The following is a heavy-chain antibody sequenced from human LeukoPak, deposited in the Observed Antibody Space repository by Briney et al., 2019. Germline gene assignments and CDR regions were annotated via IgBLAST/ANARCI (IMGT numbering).Heavy chain of an antibody. CDR2: INHSGST. J-gene: IGHJ4*02. V-gene: IGHV4-34*01. CDR1: GGSFSGYY. D-gene: IGHD5-18*01. Sequence: SETLSLTCAVYGGSFSGYYWSWIRQPPGKGLGWIGEINHSGSTNYNPSLKSRVTISVDTSKNQFSLKLSSVTAADTAVYYCAGGPRVPAMVTPFDYWGQGTLVTVSS. CDR3: AGGPRVPAMVTPFDY.